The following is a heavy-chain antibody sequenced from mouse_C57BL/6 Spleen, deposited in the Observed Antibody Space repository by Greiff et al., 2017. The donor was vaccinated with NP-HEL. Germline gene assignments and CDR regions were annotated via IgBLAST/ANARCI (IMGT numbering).Heavy chain of an antibody. D-gene: IGHD1-1*01. CDR2: IRSKSNNYAT. CDR3: VRPDGTTVVEDGYFDV. CDR1: GFSFNTYA. J-gene: IGHJ1*03. Sequence: EVQLVESGGGLVQPKGSLKLSCAASGFSFNTYAMNWVRQAPGKGLEWVARIRSKSNNYATYYADSVKDRFTMSRDDSESMLYLKMNILKTEETAMYYCVRPDGTTVVEDGYFDVWGTGPTVTVSS. V-gene: IGHV10-1*01.